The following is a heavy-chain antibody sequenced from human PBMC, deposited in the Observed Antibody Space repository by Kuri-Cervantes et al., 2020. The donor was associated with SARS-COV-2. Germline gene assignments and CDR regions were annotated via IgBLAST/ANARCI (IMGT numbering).Heavy chain of an antibody. V-gene: IGHV3-23*01. CDR1: GFTFSGYA. J-gene: IGHJ4*02. CDR2: ISRSGGST. CDR3: AKAGDIVVVPAAYFDY. D-gene: IGHD2-2*01. Sequence: GGSLKVSCAASGFTFSGYAMSWVRQAPGKVLEWVSAISRSGGSTYYADSVKGRFTISRDNSKNTLYLQMNSLRAEDTAVYYCAKAGDIVVVPAAYFDYWGQGTLVTVSS.